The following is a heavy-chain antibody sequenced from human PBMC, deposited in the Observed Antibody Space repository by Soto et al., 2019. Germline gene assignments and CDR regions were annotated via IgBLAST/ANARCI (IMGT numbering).Heavy chain of an antibody. D-gene: IGHD2-21*02. J-gene: IGHJ6*02. CDR3: AREETAWPLAYGLDV. CDR2: ISSRSDT. V-gene: IGHV3-21*01. CDR1: GFSFSTYS. Sequence: PGGSLRLSCAASGFSFSTYSMNWVGQAPGKGLEWVSSISSRSDTYYADSVKGRFTISRDNAKNSVSLQMDSLRAEDAAVYYCAREETAWPLAYGLDVWGQGTTVTVSS.